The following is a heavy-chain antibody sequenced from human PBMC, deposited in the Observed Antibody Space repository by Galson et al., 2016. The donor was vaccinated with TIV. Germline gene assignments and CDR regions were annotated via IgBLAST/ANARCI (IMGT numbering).Heavy chain of an antibody. CDR2: IVVGSGNT. V-gene: IGHV1-58*01. D-gene: IGHD3-22*01. CDR3: AAFPFYYDNSGTPFDY. Sequence: SVKVSCKASGFIFTSSAVQWVRQARGQRLEWIGWIVVGSGNTNYAQNFQERVTITRDMSTSTVYMELSSLRPEDTAVYYCAAFPFYYDNSGTPFDYWGQGTPVTVSS. CDR1: GFIFTSSA. J-gene: IGHJ4*02.